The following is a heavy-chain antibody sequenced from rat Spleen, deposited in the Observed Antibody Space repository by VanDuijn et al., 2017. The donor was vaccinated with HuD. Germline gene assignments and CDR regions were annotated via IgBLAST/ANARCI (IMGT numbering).Heavy chain of an antibody. CDR2: ISTGGGNT. CDR1: GFTFSDYY. D-gene: IGHD1-9*01. CDR3: SRTMGITYDYFHY. V-gene: IGHV5-25*01. J-gene: IGHJ2*01. Sequence: EVQLVESGGGLVQPGRSMKLSCAASGFTFSDYYMAWVRQAPKKGLEWVASISTGGGNTYYRDSVKGRFTISRDNAKSTLYLQMDSLRSEDTATYYCSRTMGITYDYFHYWGQGVMVTVSS.